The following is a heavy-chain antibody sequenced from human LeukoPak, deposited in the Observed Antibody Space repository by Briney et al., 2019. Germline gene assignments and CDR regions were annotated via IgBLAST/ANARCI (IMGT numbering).Heavy chain of an antibody. J-gene: IGHJ4*02. Sequence: ASVKVSCKASGCTFTDYAMNWERQAPGQGLEWMGWIDTNTGNPTYAQGFTGRFGFSLDTSVSTAYLQISSLKAEDTAVYYCARKPYDSRGYYLHEYWGQGTLVTVSS. CDR2: IDTNTGNP. V-gene: IGHV7-4-1*02. CDR1: GCTFTDYA. CDR3: ARKPYDSRGYYLHEY. D-gene: IGHD3-22*01.